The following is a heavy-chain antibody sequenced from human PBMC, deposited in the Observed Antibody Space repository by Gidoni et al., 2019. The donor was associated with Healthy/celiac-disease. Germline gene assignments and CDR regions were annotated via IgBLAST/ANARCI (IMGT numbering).Heavy chain of an antibody. CDR2: IWYDGSNK. V-gene: IGHV3-33*01. Sequence: QVQLVESGGGVVQPGRSLRLSCAAPGFTFSSYGMPWVRQAPGKGLEWVAVIWYDGSNKYYADTVKGRFTISRDNSKNTLYLQMNSLRAEDTAVYYCAREGHSTPDPYYFDYWGQGTLVTVSS. J-gene: IGHJ4*02. CDR3: AREGHSTPDPYYFDY. CDR1: GFTFSSYG. D-gene: IGHD6-13*01.